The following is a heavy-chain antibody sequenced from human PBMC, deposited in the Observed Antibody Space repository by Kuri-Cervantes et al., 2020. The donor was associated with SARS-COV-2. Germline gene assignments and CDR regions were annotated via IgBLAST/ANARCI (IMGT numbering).Heavy chain of an antibody. CDR2: ISSSSSYI. Sequence: GESLKISCAASGFTFSSYSMNWVRQAPGKGLEWVSSISSSSSYIYYADSVKGRFTISRDNSKNTLYLQMNSLRAEDTAVYYCARGGSSYYCYAMDVWGRGTTVTVSS. V-gene: IGHV3-21*04. CDR3: ARGGSSYYCYAMDV. J-gene: IGHJ6*02. CDR1: GFTFSSYS. D-gene: IGHD6-6*01.